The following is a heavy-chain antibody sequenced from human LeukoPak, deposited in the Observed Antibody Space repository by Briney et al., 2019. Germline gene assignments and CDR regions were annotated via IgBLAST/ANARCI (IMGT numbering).Heavy chain of an antibody. Sequence: ASVKVSCKPSGYTFTDYSIHWLRQVPGQGPEWIGWINPKNGGTNYAQTFQGRVTMTRDTSITTAYMELSSLRSDDTAVYYCATKYDSGYDLFYAFDIWGQGTMVTVSS. CDR1: GYTFTDYS. V-gene: IGHV1-2*02. D-gene: IGHD5-12*01. J-gene: IGHJ3*02. CDR2: INPKNGGT. CDR3: ATKYDSGYDLFYAFDI.